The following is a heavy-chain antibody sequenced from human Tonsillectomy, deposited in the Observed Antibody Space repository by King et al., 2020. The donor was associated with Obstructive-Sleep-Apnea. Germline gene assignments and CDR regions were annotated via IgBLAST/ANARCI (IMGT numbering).Heavy chain of an antibody. CDR2: IYYSGST. CDR1: AGSISSSSYY. J-gene: IGHJ4*02. D-gene: IGHD4-23*01. Sequence: QLQESGPGLVKPSETLSLTCTVSAGSISSSSYYWGWIRQPPGKGLEWIGSIYYSGSTYYNPSLKSRVTISVDTSKNQFSLKLSSVTAADTAVYYCARDRGGNSLLPFNWGQGTLVTVSS. V-gene: IGHV4-39*07. CDR3: ARDRGGNSLLPFN.